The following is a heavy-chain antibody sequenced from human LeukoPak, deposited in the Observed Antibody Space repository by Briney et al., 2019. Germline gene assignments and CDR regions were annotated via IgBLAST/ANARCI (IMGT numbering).Heavy chain of an antibody. CDR3: ARGKYYDFWSGYPNWFDP. J-gene: IGHJ5*02. D-gene: IGHD3-3*01. V-gene: IGHV1-46*01. CDR1: GYTFTNYG. CDR2: INPSGGST. Sequence: GASVKVSCKASGYTFTNYGISWVRQAPGQGLEWMGIINPSGGSTSYAQKFQGRVTMTRDTSTSTVYMELSSLRSEDTAVYYCARGKYYDFWSGYPNWFDPWGQGTLVTVSS.